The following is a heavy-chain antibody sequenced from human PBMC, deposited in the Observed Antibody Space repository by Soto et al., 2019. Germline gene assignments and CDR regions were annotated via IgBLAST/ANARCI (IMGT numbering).Heavy chain of an antibody. CDR1: GGSISGYY. CDR3: ARDRSEYGDNVNYYYYGMDV. J-gene: IGHJ6*02. Sequence: QVQLQESGLGLVKPSETLSLTCTVSGGSISGYYWSWIRQPPGKGLEWIGYIYYTGRTNYNPSLKRRVTISVDTSKSQFSLRLSSVTAADTALYYCARDRSEYGDNVNYYYYGMDVWGQGTTVTVSS. D-gene: IGHD4-17*01. V-gene: IGHV4-59*01. CDR2: IYYTGRT.